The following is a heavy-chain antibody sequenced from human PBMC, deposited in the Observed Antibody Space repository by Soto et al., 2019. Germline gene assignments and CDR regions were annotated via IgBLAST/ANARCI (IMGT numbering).Heavy chain of an antibody. Sequence: SQTLSLTCAITGDRVSSNSAGWSWVRQSPSRGLEWLGRTYYRYKWYYEYAVSVRGRITINPDTSKNQYSLQMNSVTPEDTAVYFCARGEQYSGRIFDYWGQGTLVTVSS. J-gene: IGHJ4*02. V-gene: IGHV6-1*01. CDR2: TYYRYKWYY. D-gene: IGHD1-26*01. CDR3: ARGEQYSGRIFDY. CDR1: GDRVSSNSAG.